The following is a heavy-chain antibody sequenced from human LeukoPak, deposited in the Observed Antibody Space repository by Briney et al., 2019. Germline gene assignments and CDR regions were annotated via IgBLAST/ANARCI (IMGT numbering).Heavy chain of an antibody. CDR2: ISSSSSYI. D-gene: IGHD6-13*01. J-gene: IGHJ4*02. V-gene: IGHV3-21*01. CDR3: ARDLETGIAAAGTSDY. CDR1: GFTFSSYS. Sequence: GGSLRLSCAASGFTFSSYSMNWVRQAPGKGLEWVSSISSSSSYIYYADSAKGRFTISRNNAKNSLYLQMNSLRAEDTAVYYCARDLETGIAAAGTSDYWGQGTLVTVSS.